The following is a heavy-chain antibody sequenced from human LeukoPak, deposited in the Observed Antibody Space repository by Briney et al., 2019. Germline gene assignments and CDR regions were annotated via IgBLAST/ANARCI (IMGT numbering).Heavy chain of an antibody. V-gene: IGHV3-66*01. J-gene: IGHJ2*01. CDR3: ARDRLWNWYFDL. CDR2: VYSGGNK. CDR1: GISVSSNY. D-gene: IGHD1-1*01. Sequence: PGGSLRLSCAASGISVSSNYMNWIRQAPGKGLEWVSVVYSGGNKFYADSVKGRFTISRDNSKKTLYLQMNSLRVEDTAVYYCARDRLWNWYFDLWGRGTLVTVSS.